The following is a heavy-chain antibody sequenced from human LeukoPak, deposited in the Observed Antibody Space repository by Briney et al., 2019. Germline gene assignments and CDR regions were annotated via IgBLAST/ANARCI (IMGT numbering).Heavy chain of an antibody. CDR2: IKDDGSDK. J-gene: IGHJ4*02. CDR3: ADLGSRD. D-gene: IGHD3-16*01. Sequence: GGSLRHSCAASGFTFSSAWMTWVPQAPGKGLEWVATIKDDGSDKYYVDSVKGRFTISRDNAKKSLWLQMNSLRVEDTAMYYCADLGSRDWGQGTLVTVSS. CDR1: GFTFSSAW. V-gene: IGHV3-7*01.